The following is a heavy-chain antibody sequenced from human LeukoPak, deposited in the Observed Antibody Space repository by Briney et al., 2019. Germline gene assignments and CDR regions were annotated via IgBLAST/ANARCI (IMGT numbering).Heavy chain of an antibody. CDR1: GGSFSGYY. V-gene: IGHV4-59*01. CDR2: IYYSGST. Sequence: ASETLSLTCAVYGGSFSGYYWSWIRQPPGKGLEWIGYIYYSGSTNYNPSLKSRVTISVDTSKNQFSLKLSSVTAADTAVYYCARAYSSGWYIDWGQGTLVTVSS. D-gene: IGHD6-19*01. CDR3: ARAYSSGWYID. J-gene: IGHJ4*02.